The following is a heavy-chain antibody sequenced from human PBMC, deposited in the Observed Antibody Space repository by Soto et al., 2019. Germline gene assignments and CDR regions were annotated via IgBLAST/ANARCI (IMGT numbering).Heavy chain of an antibody. CDR3: ARDLPGIVPFDY. Sequence: GGSLRLSCAASGFTFSSYAMHWVRQAPGKGLEWVAVISYDGSNKYYADSVKGRFTISRDNSKNTLYLQMNSLRAEDTAVYYCARDLPGIVPFDYWGQGTLVTVSS. V-gene: IGHV3-30-3*01. CDR1: GFTFSSYA. CDR2: ISYDGSNK. D-gene: IGHD2-2*01. J-gene: IGHJ4*02.